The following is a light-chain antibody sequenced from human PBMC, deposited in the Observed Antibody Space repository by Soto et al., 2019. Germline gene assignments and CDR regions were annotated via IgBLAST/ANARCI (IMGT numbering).Light chain of an antibody. Sequence: QSALTQPPSASGSPGQSVTIPCTGTNSDVAGYNYVSWYQQYPGKAPKLIIYEVTRRPSGVPDRYSGHKSGNTASLTVSGLQADDEADYYCTSYERGNNNVFGAGTKLTV. CDR3: TSYERGNNNV. CDR1: NSDVAGYNY. V-gene: IGLV2-8*01. CDR2: EVT. J-gene: IGLJ1*01.